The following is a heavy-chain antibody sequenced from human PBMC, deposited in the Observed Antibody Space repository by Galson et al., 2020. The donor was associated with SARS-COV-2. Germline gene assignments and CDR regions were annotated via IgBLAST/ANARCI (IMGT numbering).Heavy chain of an antibody. V-gene: IGHV4-39*01. CDR2: IYYSGST. CDR1: GGSISSYY. CDR3: ARLVVVPPPGRYFDL. J-gene: IGHJ2*01. Sequence: SETLSLTCTVSGGSISSYYWGWIRQPPGKGLEWIGSIYYSGSTYYNPSLKSRVTISVDTSKNQFSLKLSSVTAADTAVYYCARLVVVPPPGRYFDLWGRGTLVTVSS. D-gene: IGHD3-22*01.